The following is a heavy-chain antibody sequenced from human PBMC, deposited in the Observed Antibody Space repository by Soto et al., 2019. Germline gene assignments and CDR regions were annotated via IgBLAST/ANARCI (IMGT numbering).Heavy chain of an antibody. CDR3: AAGEASRRNLDPYYFDF. V-gene: IGHV4-59*01. CDR2: IHYSGTT. Sequence: SETLSLTCTVSGGSMRNYFWTWIRQPPGKGLEWIGYIHYSGTTSFFPSYNPSLRSRVTISEDTSKNQFSLKLLSVTTADTAVYFCAAGEASRRNLDPYYFDFWGQGTLVTVS. D-gene: IGHD6-13*01. CDR1: GGSMRNYF. J-gene: IGHJ4*02.